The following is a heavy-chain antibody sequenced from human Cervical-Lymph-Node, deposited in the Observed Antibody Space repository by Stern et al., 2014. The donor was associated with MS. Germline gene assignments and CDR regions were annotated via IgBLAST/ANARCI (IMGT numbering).Heavy chain of an antibody. CDR2: SNHSGST. CDR1: GGSFSGYY. CDR3: AVKSSTRPYNWFDP. Sequence: QVQLQQWGAGLLKPSETLSLTCAVYGGSFSGYYWSWIRQPPGKGLEWIGKSNHSGSTNYNPSLKSRVTISLATSKNQFSLKLSSVTAADTAVYYCAVKSSTRPYNWFDPWGQGTLVTVSS. D-gene: IGHD2-2*01. J-gene: IGHJ5*02. V-gene: IGHV4-34*01.